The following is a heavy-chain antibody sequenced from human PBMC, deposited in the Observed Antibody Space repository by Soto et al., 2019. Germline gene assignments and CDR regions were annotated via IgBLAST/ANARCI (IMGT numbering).Heavy chain of an antibody. V-gene: IGHV4-30-4*01. Sequence: SETLSLTCTVSDGSISSGDYYWSWIRQPPGKGLEWIGYIYYTGRTYYNPSLKSRVTISVDTSKNQFSLKLSSVTAADTAVYYCAREWAISAGTRDWFDPWGQGTLVTVSS. CDR3: AREWAISAGTRDWFDP. CDR1: DGSISSGDYY. D-gene: IGHD6-13*01. CDR2: IYYTGRT. J-gene: IGHJ5*02.